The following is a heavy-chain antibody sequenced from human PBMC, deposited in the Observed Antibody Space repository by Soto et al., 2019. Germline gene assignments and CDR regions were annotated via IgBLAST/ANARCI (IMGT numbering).Heavy chain of an antibody. CDR1: GDSINTYF. J-gene: IGHJ6*02. Sequence: SETLSLTCSVSGDSINTYFWSWIRQPAGKGLEWIGRMYITGTSDYNPSLKSRVTMSLDTAKNHFSLKLRSVSAADTAVYYCARLSGVVVVPAAAPTSPSFGLDVWGQGTSVTVSS. CDR3: ARLSGVVVVPAAAPTSPSFGLDV. CDR2: MYITGTS. D-gene: IGHD2-2*01. V-gene: IGHV4-4*07.